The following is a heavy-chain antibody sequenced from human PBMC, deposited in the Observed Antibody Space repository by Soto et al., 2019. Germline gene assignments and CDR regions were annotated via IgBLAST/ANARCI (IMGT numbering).Heavy chain of an antibody. V-gene: IGHV3-30*03. J-gene: IGHJ4*02. CDR1: GFFFSNFC. D-gene: IGHD1-26*01. Sequence: QVQLVESGGGVAQPGGSLRLSCAASGFFFSNFCMHWVRRAPGKGLEWVAAISGDGNDKYYPDSMKGRFTISRDNFNNTLYLQQNSLSPEDTAVYHCVQGASSAHQPLDSWGQGVLVTVSS. CDR2: ISGDGNDK. CDR3: VQGASSAHQPLDS.